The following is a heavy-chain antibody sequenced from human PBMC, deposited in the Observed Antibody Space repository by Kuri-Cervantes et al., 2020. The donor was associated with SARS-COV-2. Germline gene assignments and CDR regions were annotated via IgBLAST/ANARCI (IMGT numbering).Heavy chain of an antibody. D-gene: IGHD2-2*01. CDR1: GFTFSSYS. CDR3: AKARYHGGFDY. CDR2: ISSSSSYI. Sequence: GESLRLSCAASGFTFSSYSMNWVRQAPGKGLEWVSSISSSSSYIYYADSVEGRFTISRDNSKNTPYLQMNSLGAEDTAVYYCAKARYHGGFDYWGQGTTVTVSS. V-gene: IGHV3-21*01. J-gene: IGHJ4*02.